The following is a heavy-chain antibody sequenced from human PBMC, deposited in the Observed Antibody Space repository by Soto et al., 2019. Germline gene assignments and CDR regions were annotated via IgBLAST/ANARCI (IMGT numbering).Heavy chain of an antibody. V-gene: IGHV4-34*01. CDR1: GGSFSGYY. J-gene: IGHJ6*03. Sequence: TSETLSLTCAVYGGSFSGYYWSWIRQPPGKGLEWIGEINHSGSTNYNPSLKSRVTISVDTSKNQFSLKLSSVTAADTSVYYCAICRRMVRGYYYYYMDVWGKGTTVTVSS. CDR3: AICRRMVRGYYYYYMDV. D-gene: IGHD3-10*01. CDR2: INHSGST.